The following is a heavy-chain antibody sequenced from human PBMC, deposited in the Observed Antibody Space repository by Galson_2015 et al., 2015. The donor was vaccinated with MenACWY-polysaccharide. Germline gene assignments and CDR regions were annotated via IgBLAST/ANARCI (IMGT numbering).Heavy chain of an antibody. V-gene: IGHV3-74*01. Sequence: SLRLSCAASGFSFNTYWMHWVRHAPGKGLVWVSRINADGSATGYADSVRGRFTISRDNAKNTLYLEMNSLRAEDTAVYYCTKAGAKYCSGSGCYFNWFDPWGQGTLVTVSS. CDR3: TKAGAKYCSGSGCYFNWFDP. CDR2: INADGSAT. J-gene: IGHJ5*02. D-gene: IGHD2-15*01. CDR1: GFSFNTYW.